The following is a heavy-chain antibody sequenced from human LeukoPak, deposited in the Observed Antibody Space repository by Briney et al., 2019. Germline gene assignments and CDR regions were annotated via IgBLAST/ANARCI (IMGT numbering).Heavy chain of an antibody. CDR1: GYSFTSYW. V-gene: IGHV5-51*01. Sequence: GESLKISCKGSGYSFTSYWIGWVRQMPGKGLEWMGIIYPGDSDTKYSPSFQGQVTISADKSISTAYLQWSSLKASDTAMYYCATRSSGYYDIFDYWGQGTLVTVSS. J-gene: IGHJ4*02. CDR2: IYPGDSDT. CDR3: ATRSSGYYDIFDY. D-gene: IGHD3-22*01.